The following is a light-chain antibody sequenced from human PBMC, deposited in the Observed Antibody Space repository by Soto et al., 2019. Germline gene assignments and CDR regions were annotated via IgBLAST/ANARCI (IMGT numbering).Light chain of an antibody. CDR3: QQRSNCPERLT. Sequence: EIVLTQSPATLSLSPGERATLSCRASQSVSSYLAWYQQKPGQAPSLLIYDASNRATGIPARFSGSGSETDFTLSISSLEPEEFAVYYCQQRSNCPERLTCGGGTKVEIK. CDR1: QSVSSY. J-gene: IGKJ4*01. V-gene: IGKV3-11*01. CDR2: DAS.